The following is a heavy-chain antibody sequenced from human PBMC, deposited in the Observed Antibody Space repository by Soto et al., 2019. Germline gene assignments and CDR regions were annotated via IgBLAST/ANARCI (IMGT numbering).Heavy chain of an antibody. D-gene: IGHD6-13*01. CDR1: GFPFSSYG. Sequence: PGGSLRLSCSASGFPFSSYGVQWIRQVPGNRLQYVAGITGDGHETYHAASVRGRFTISRDNPKNSLYLQMTSLRADDTAVYYCVKGTAAGAGYFYDYWGQGTLVTVSS. J-gene: IGHJ4*02. V-gene: IGHV3-64D*06. CDR3: VKGTAAGAGYFYDY. CDR2: ITGDGHET.